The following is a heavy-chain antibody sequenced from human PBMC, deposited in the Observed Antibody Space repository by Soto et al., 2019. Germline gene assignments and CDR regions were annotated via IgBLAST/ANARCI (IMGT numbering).Heavy chain of an antibody. J-gene: IGHJ4*02. Sequence: QVQLVESGGGVVQPGRSLRLSCVASGFTFSRYGMHWVRQAPGKGLEWVAVIWNDGSKQVYDDSVKGRFTISRDNSKNTLYLEMDSLRDEDTSVYYCARDRGYNTGWYGGALDLWGQGTLVTVSS. CDR2: IWNDGSKQ. CDR1: GFTFSRYG. D-gene: IGHD6-19*01. V-gene: IGHV3-33*01. CDR3: ARDRGYNTGWYGGALDL.